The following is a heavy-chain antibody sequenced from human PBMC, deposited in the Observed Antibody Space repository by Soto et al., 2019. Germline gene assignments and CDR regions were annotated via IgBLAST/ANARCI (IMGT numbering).Heavy chain of an antibody. Sequence: EAQLVESGGGLVQPGGSLRLSCAASGFSVSTNYMNWVRQAPGKGLEWVSVIYSGGTTYYADSVKGRFTISRDNSKNTLYLQMNSLRAEDTAVYYCARGRSASSDFDYWGQGTLVTVSS. CDR3: ARGRSASSDFDY. V-gene: IGHV3-66*01. CDR1: GFSVSTNY. D-gene: IGHD3-10*01. CDR2: IYSGGTT. J-gene: IGHJ4*02.